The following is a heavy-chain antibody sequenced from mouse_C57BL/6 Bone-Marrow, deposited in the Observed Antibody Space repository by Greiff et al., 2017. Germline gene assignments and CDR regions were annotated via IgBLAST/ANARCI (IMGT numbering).Heavy chain of an antibody. Sequence: VQLQQPGAELVKPGASVKMFCKASGYTFTSYWITWVKQRPGQGLEWIGDIYPGSGSTNYNEKFKSKATLTVDTSSSTAYMQLSSLTSEDSAVYYWARAYYSNYWYFDVWGTGTTVTVSA. V-gene: IGHV1-55*01. J-gene: IGHJ1*03. CDR3: ARAYYSNYWYFDV. CDR2: IYPGSGST. CDR1: GYTFTSYW. D-gene: IGHD2-5*01.